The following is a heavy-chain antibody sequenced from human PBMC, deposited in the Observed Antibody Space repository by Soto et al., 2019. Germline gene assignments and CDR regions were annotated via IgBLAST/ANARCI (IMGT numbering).Heavy chain of an antibody. Sequence: SLRLSCAASGFTFSSYGMHWVRQAPGKGLEWVAVISYDGSNKYYADSVKGRFTISRDNSKNTLYLQMNSLRAEDTAVYYCAKAYSIAAADEYFQHWGQGTLVTVSS. CDR1: GFTFSSYG. J-gene: IGHJ1*01. D-gene: IGHD6-13*01. V-gene: IGHV3-30*18. CDR3: AKAYSIAAADEYFQH. CDR2: ISYDGSNK.